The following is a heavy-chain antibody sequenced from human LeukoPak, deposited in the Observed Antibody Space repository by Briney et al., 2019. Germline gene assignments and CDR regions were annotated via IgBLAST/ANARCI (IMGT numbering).Heavy chain of an antibody. D-gene: IGHD3-10*01. V-gene: IGHV1-8*03. Sequence: GASVKVSCKASGGTFSSYAISWVRQAPGQGLEWMGWMNPNSGNTGYAQKFQGRVTITRNTSISTAYMELSSLRSEDTAVYYCARVFSGSYSYYYYYMDVWGKGTTVTVSS. J-gene: IGHJ6*03. CDR1: GGTFSSYA. CDR2: MNPNSGNT. CDR3: ARVFSGSYSYYYYYMDV.